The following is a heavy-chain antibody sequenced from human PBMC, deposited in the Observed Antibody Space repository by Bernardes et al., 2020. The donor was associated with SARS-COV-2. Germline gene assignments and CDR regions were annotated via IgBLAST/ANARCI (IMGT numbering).Heavy chain of an antibody. J-gene: IGHJ3*01. CDR3: ARGTVGSTYEAFDV. V-gene: IGHV4-61*02. CDR1: GGSISGFSHY. D-gene: IGHD1-26*01. CDR2: MFAAGNT. Sequence: SETLSLTCSVSGGSISGFSHYCTWIRQPAGKGLEWIGRMFAAGNTNYNPSLKSRVTISLDTVKNQFSLKLTSVTAADTAVYYCARGTVGSTYEAFDVWGQGTTVTVSS.